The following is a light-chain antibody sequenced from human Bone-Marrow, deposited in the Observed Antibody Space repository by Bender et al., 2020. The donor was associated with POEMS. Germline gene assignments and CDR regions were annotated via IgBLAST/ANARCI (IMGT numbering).Light chain of an antibody. CDR1: KLGEKY. J-gene: IGLJ2*01. V-gene: IGLV3-1*01. CDR2: QDN. CDR3: QAWDSGTAGVV. Sequence: SYEVTQPPSVSVSPGQTASITCSGDKLGEKYACWYQQKPGQSPVLVIYQDNRRPSGIPERFSGSNSGNTATLTISGTQAMDEADYYCQAWDSGTAGVVFGGGTTLTVL.